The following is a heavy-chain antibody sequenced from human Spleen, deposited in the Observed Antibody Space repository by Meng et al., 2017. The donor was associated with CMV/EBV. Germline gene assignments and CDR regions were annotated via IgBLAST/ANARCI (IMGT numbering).Heavy chain of an antibody. CDR1: GFILGDYD. V-gene: IGHV3-30*14. J-gene: IGHJ4*02. Sequence: GESLKISCAASGFILGDYDMHWVRQVPGKGLEWVAVISLHGHITLYSDFAKGRFSISRDNSKNTLSLQMNGLRDEDSALYYCARDMFVGVPDYIDYWGQGTQVTVSS. CDR3: ARDMFVGVPDYIDY. CDR2: ISLHGHIT. D-gene: IGHD3-16*01.